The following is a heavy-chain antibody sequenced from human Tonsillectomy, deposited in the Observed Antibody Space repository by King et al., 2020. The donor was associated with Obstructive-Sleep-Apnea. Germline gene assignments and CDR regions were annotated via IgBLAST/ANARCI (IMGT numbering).Heavy chain of an antibody. V-gene: IGHV4-59*08. D-gene: IGHD1-26*01. CDR2: IYYIGST. Sequence: VQLQESGPGLVKPSETLSLTCTVSGGSISGYYCSWIRQPPGKGLVWIGYIYYIGSTNYNPSLKSRVTISVDTSKNQVSLKLNSVTAADTAVYYCARHSGSYYRFFDSWGQGTLVTVSS. J-gene: IGHJ4*02. CDR1: GGSISGYY. CDR3: ARHSGSYYRFFDS.